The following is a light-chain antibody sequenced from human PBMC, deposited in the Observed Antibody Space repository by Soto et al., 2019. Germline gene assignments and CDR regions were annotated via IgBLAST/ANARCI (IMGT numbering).Light chain of an antibody. J-gene: IGLJ3*02. V-gene: IGLV2-8*01. CDR3: SSYAGHRIFVV. CDR2: EVS. CDR1: SSDVGGYNY. Sequence: QSVLTPPPSASGSPGQSVTLSCTGTSSDVGGYNYVSWYQPYPGKAPKLMIYEVSKQPSGVPDRVSGSKSGNTASLTVSGLQAEDEAYSYCSSYAGHRIFVVFGGGTKLTVL.